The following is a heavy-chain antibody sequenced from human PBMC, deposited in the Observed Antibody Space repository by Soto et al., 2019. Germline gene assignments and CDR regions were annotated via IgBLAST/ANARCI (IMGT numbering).Heavy chain of an antibody. CDR3: ARGELGIVRSYWYFDL. V-gene: IGHV3-13*04. CDR2: IGTAGDT. J-gene: IGHJ2*01. D-gene: IGHD7-27*01. CDR1: GFTFSSYD. Sequence: EVQLVESGGGLVQPGGSLRLSCAASGFTFSSYDMHWVRQATGKGLEWVSAIGTAGDTYYPRSVKGRFTVSREDAKNSLYLQMNSLRAGDTAVYYCARGELGIVRSYWYFDLWGRGTLVTVSS.